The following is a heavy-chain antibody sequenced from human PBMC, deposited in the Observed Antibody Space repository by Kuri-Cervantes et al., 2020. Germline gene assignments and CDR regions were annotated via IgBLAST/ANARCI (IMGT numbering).Heavy chain of an antibody. CDR3: ARGPDTNYYDSSGYWGDAEYFQH. CDR2: ISSSGSTI. V-gene: IGHV3-11*04. D-gene: IGHD3-22*01. J-gene: IGHJ1*01. Sequence: GGSLRLSCAASGFTFSDYYMSWIRQAPGKGLEWVSYISSSGSTIYYADSVKGRFTISRDNSKNTLYLQMNSLRAEDTAVYYCARGPDTNYYDSSGYWGDAEYFQHWGQGTLVTVSS. CDR1: GFTFSDYY.